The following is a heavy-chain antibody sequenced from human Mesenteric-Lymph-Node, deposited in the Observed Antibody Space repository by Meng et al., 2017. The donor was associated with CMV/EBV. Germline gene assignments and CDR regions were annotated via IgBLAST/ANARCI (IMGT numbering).Heavy chain of an antibody. Sequence: GESLKISCTASGFTFSTYSMNWVRQVPGKGLVWVSRINTDGSNTVYADSLKGRFTMSKDNAKNTVYLEMSSLRADDTAVYFCARGSNYDFWSGYYALLDYWGQGTLVTVSS. CDR3: ARGSNYDFWSGYYALLDY. D-gene: IGHD3-3*01. CDR1: GFTFSTYS. J-gene: IGHJ4*02. V-gene: IGHV3-74*01. CDR2: INTDGSNT.